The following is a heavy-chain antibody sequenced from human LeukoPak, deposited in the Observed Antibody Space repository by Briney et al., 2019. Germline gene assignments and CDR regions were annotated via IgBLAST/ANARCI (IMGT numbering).Heavy chain of an antibody. CDR3: ARAYSGGGIVVVPAAN. J-gene: IGHJ4*02. D-gene: IGHD2-2*01. V-gene: IGHV3-48*04. CDR2: ISSSSTTI. CDR1: GFTVSSNY. Sequence: GGSLRLSCAASGFTVSSNYMSWVRQAPGKGLEWISYISSSSTTIYYADSVKGRFTISRDDAKNSLYLQMNSLRAEDTALYYCARAYSGGGIVVVPAANWGQGALVTVSS.